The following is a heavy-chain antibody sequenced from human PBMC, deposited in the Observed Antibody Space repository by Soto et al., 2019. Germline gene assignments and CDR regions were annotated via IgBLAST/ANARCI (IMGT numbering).Heavy chain of an antibody. CDR2: IFSNDEK. CDR1: GFSLSNTRMG. D-gene: IGHD3-10*01. V-gene: IGHV2-26*01. Sequence: QVTLKESGPVLVKPTETLTLTCTVSGFSLSNTRMGVSWIRQPPGKALEWLAHIFSNDEKSYSTSMKSRLTISKDTSKSQVDLSMTNMDPVDTATYYCTRFEKGSETYTWGQGTLVTVSS. CDR3: TRFEKGSETYT. J-gene: IGHJ5*02.